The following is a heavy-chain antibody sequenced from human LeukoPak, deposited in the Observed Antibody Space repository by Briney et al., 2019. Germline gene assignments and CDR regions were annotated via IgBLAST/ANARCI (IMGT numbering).Heavy chain of an antibody. J-gene: IGHJ4*02. CDR3: ARTSGREYGDYYFDY. CDR1: GGSISSYY. D-gene: IGHD4-17*01. V-gene: IGHV4-59*01. CDR2: IYYSGST. Sequence: PSETLSLTCTVSGGSISSYYWSWIRQPPGKGLEWIGYIYYSGSTNYNPSLKSRVTISVDTSKNQFSLKLSSVTAADTAVYYCARTSGREYGDYYFDYWGRGTLVTVSS.